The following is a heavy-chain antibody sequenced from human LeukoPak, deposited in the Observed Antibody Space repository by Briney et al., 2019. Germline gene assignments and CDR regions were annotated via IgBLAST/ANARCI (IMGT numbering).Heavy chain of an antibody. J-gene: IGHJ3*02. V-gene: IGHV3-21*01. CDR1: GFTFSSYS. CDR3: VRDTAYAFDM. Sequence: GGSLRLSCAASGFTFSSYSMNRVRQAPGKGLEWVSSISSSSSYIYYADSVKGRLTISRDNAKNSLYLQMNSLRAEDTAVYYCVRDTAYAFDMWGQGTMVTVSS. CDR2: ISSSSSYI. D-gene: IGHD2-21*02.